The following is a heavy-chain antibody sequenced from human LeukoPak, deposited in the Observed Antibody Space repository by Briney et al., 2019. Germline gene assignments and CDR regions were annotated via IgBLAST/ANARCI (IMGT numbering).Heavy chain of an antibody. CDR2: IGPTGSDR. CDR1: GLTFSTSG. J-gene: IGHJ4*02. V-gene: IGHV3-21*06. Sequence: GGSLRLSCTASGLTFSTSGFNWVRQAPGKGLEWVASIGPTGSDRYHADSIKGRFTIPRENANSFLYLQMNSLRAEDTAVYYCATETNGRHYDYWGQGTLLTVSS. CDR3: ATETNGRHYDY. D-gene: IGHD1-14*01.